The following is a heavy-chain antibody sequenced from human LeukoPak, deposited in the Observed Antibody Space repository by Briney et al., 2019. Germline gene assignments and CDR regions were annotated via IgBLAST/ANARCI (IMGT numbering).Heavy chain of an antibody. V-gene: IGHV3-7*03. J-gene: IGHJ4*02. CDR1: GFTFSSYA. D-gene: IGHD6-13*01. CDR3: ARDSGWFRFDS. Sequence: GGSLRLSCAASGFTFSSYAMHWVRQAPGKGLEWVANIKEDGSDKYYVDSVKGRFTISRDNAKSSLYLQMNGLRAEDTAVYFCARDSGWFRFDSWGQGTLVTVSS. CDR2: IKEDGSDK.